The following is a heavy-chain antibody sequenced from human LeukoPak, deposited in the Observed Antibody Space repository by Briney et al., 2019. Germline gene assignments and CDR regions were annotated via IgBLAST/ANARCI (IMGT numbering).Heavy chain of an antibody. V-gene: IGHV1-8*03. Sequence: ASVKVSCKASGYTFTSYDFNWVRQATGQGLEWMGWMNPNSGNTGYAQKFQGRVTITRNTSISTAYMELSSLRSEDTAVYYCARGQRFRRYWFDPWGQGTLVTVSS. CDR1: GYTFTSYD. J-gene: IGHJ5*02. CDR3: ARGQRFRRYWFDP. D-gene: IGHD3-3*01. CDR2: MNPNSGNT.